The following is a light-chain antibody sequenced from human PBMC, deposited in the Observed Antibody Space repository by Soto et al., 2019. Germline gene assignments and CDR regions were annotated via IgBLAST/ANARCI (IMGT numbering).Light chain of an antibody. V-gene: IGKV3-11*01. CDR2: GAS. Sequence: PWESATLSCRASQSVSSSHLAWYQQKPGQAPRLLIYGASNRATGIPARFSGSGSGTDFTLTISSLEPEDFAVYYCQQRSNWPGLTFGGGTKVDI. J-gene: IGKJ4*01. CDR3: QQRSNWPGLT. CDR1: QSVSSSH.